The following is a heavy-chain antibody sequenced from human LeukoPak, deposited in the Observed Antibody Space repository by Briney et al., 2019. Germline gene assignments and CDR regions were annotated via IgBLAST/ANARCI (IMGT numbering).Heavy chain of an antibody. J-gene: IGHJ4*02. Sequence: GGSLRLSCAASGFTFSSYGMHWVRQAPGKGLEWVAVISYDGSNKYYADSMKGRFTISRDNSKNTLYLQMNSLRAEDTAVYYCAKDLAWRRITIWLPDYWGQGTLVTVSS. CDR2: ISYDGSNK. D-gene: IGHD3-10*01. V-gene: IGHV3-30*18. CDR1: GFTFSSYG. CDR3: AKDLAWRRITIWLPDY.